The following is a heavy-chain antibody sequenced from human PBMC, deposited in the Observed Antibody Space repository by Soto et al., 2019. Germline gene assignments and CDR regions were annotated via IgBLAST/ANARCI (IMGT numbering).Heavy chain of an antibody. V-gene: IGHV1-18*01. CDR2: ISAYNGNT. Sequence: GASVKVSCKASGYTFTSYGISWVRQAPGQGLEWMGWISAYNGNTNYAQKLQGRVTMTTDTSTSTAYMELRSLRSDDTAVYYCARDRKYSSSWYSDWFDPWGQGTLVTVPQ. CDR3: ARDRKYSSSWYSDWFDP. CDR1: GYTFTSYG. J-gene: IGHJ5*02. D-gene: IGHD6-13*01.